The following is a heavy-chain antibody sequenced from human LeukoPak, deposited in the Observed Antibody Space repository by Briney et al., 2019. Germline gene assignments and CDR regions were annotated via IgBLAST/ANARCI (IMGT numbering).Heavy chain of an antibody. CDR3: LRSSPRAQRMTWQQLMNPFDD. Sequence: GESLKISCKASGYSFTTYWIGWVRQMPGKGLEWMGIIYPADSTAHYSPSFQGQVTISVDKSFNTAYLQWSSLKASDTAMYYCLRSSPRAQRMTWQQLMNPFDDWGQGTLVTVSS. D-gene: IGHD5-24*01. J-gene: IGHJ4*02. CDR1: GYSFTTYW. CDR2: IYPADSTA. V-gene: IGHV5-51*01.